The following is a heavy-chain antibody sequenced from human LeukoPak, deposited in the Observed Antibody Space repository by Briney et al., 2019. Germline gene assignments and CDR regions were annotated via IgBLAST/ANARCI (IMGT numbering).Heavy chain of an antibody. D-gene: IGHD3-16*01. CDR2: IRGSCDNT. CDR1: GFTFSSHA. Sequence: GGSLRLSCAASGFTFSSHAMSWVRQAPGKGLEWVSAIRGSCDNTFYADSVKGRLAISRDNSKNTVYLQMNSPRDEDTAVYYCAKSVGWGGYDAFDFWGQGTMVTVSS. J-gene: IGHJ3*01. V-gene: IGHV3-23*01. CDR3: AKSVGWGGYDAFDF.